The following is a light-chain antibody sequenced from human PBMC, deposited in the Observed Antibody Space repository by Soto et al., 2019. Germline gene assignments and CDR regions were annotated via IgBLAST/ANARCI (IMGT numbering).Light chain of an antibody. Sequence: ETVMTQSPATLSVSPGERATLSCRASQSVSSNLAWYQQKPGQAPRLLIFGASTRATDIPARFSGSGSGTEFTLTISSLQSEDFAVYYCQQYHNWPYPFGRGTKLEIK. CDR3: QQYHNWPYP. J-gene: IGKJ2*01. V-gene: IGKV3-15*01. CDR1: QSVSSN. CDR2: GAS.